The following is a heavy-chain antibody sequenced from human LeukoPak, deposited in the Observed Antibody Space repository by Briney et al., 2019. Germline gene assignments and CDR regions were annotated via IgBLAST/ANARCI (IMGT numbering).Heavy chain of an antibody. Sequence: QPGGSLRLSCVASGFSSTSDWMTWVRQAPGKGLEWVANMKYDGSGIHYVDSVKGRFTISRDNAKNSVYLQMNSLRAEDTAVYYCASSTWYFRLWGRGTLVTVSS. V-gene: IGHV3-7*01. CDR2: MKYDGSGI. D-gene: IGHD2-2*01. CDR3: ASSTWYFRL. J-gene: IGHJ2*01. CDR1: GFSSTSDW.